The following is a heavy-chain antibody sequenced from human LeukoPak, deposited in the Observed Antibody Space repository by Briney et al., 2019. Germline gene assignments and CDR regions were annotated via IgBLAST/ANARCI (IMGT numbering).Heavy chain of an antibody. CDR2: IYYSGST. J-gene: IGHJ5*02. Sequence: PSETLSLTCTVSGGSISSYYWSWIRQPPGKGLEWIGYIYYSGSTNYNPSLKSRVTISVDTSKNQFSLKLSSVTAADTAAYYCAGDYSGSYAYNWFDPWGQGTLVTVSS. V-gene: IGHV4-59*01. CDR3: AGDYSGSYAYNWFDP. CDR1: GGSISSYY. D-gene: IGHD1-26*01.